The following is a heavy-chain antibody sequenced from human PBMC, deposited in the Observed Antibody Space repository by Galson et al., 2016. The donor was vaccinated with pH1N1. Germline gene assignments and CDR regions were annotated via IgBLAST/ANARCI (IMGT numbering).Heavy chain of an antibody. V-gene: IGHV4-61*09. CDR1: GGSISSGSSY. J-gene: IGHJ5*02. D-gene: IGHD4-17*01. CDR2: IYTSGST. Sequence: TLSLTCTVSGGSISSGSSYWSWIRQPAGKGLEWIGYIYTSGSTNYNPSLKSRVTISVDTSKNQFSLKLRSVTAAYTAVYYCARANYGDYVGWFDPWGQGTLVTVSS. CDR3: ARANYGDYVGWFDP.